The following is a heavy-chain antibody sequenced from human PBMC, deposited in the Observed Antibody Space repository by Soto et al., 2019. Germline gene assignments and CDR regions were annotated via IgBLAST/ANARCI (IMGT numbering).Heavy chain of an antibody. CDR2: VTWNSGNI. D-gene: IGHD1-26*01. J-gene: IGHJ6*02. CDR1: GFIFDDFG. V-gene: IGHV3-9*01. CDR3: AKDRYGSLEGGMDV. Sequence: EVQLVESGGGLVKPGRSLRLSCAASGFIFDDFGMHWVRQAPGKGLEWVSGVTWNSGNIDYADSVKGRFTITRDNAKNSLYLQMNGLRGEDTALYYCAKDRYGSLEGGMDVWGQGNTVTVSS.